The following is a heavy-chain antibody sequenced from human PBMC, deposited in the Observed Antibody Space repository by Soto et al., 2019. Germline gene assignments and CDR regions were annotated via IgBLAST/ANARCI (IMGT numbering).Heavy chain of an antibody. CDR1: GDSISSSSYY. CDR3: ARESFTMVRGVIIRAGYYYYGMDV. D-gene: IGHD3-10*01. V-gene: IGHV4-39*02. Sequence: SETLSLTCTVSGDSISSSSYYWGWIRQPPGKGLEWIGNIYYSGRTYYNPSLKSRVTISVDRSKNQFSLKLSSVTAADTAVYYCARESFTMVRGVIIRAGYYYYGMDVWGQGTTVTVSS. J-gene: IGHJ6*02. CDR2: IYYSGRT.